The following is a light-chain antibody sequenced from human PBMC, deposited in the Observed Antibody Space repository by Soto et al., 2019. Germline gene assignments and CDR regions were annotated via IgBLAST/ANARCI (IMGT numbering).Light chain of an antibody. Sequence: QSALTQPASVSGSPGQSITISCTGTSSDVGYYNFVSWYQQHPGKAPKLIIYEVSNRPSGVSNRFSASKSGNTASLTISGLQAEDEADYHCSSYSGSTAFYVFGTGTKVTV. V-gene: IGLV2-14*01. CDR3: SSYSGSTAFYV. CDR2: EVS. J-gene: IGLJ1*01. CDR1: SSDVGYYNF.